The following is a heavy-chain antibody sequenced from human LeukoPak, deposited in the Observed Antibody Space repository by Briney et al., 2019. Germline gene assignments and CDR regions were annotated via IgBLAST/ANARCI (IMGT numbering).Heavy chain of an antibody. CDR3: ARKLGYCSSTSCYYWFDP. D-gene: IGHD2-2*01. Sequence: AASVKVSCKASGYTFTSYDINWVRQAPGQGLELMGWMNPNSGNTGYAQKFQGRVTITRNTSISTAYMELSSLRSEDTAVYYCARKLGYCSSTSCYYWFDPWGQGTLVTVSS. J-gene: IGHJ5*02. CDR2: MNPNSGNT. V-gene: IGHV1-8*03. CDR1: GYTFTSYD.